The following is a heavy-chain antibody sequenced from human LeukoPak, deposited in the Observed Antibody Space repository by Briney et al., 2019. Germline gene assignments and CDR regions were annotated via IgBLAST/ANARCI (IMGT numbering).Heavy chain of an antibody. Sequence: GGSLKLSCAASGFTFSGSAMHWVRQASGKGLEWVGRIRSKANSYATAYAASVKGRFTISRDDSKNTAYLQMNSLKTEDTAVYYCTRREFDWLSYYYYYYMDVWGKGTTVTFSS. V-gene: IGHV3-73*01. J-gene: IGHJ6*03. D-gene: IGHD3-9*01. CDR2: IRSKANSYAT. CDR1: GFTFSGSA. CDR3: TRREFDWLSYYYYYYMDV.